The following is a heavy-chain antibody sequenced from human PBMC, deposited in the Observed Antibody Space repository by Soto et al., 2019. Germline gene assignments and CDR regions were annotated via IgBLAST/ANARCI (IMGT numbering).Heavy chain of an antibody. CDR1: GYIFTKHW. V-gene: IGHV5-51*01. D-gene: IGHD3-22*01. CDR2: IDPVDSDD. J-gene: IGHJ5*01. CDR3: ARRALDPSGHYCPYNWFDS. Sequence: GESLKVSCQGSGYIFTKHWIAWVRQKPGKGLEWIGIIDPVDSDDRYSPSFEGQVTISVDKSNNTAFLRWDKLKTSDTATYFCARRALDPSGHYCPYNWFDSWGQGTQVTVSS.